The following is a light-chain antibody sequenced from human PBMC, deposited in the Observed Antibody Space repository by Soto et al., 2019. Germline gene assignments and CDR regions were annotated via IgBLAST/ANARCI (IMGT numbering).Light chain of an antibody. J-gene: IGKJ4*01. V-gene: IGKV3D-20*02. Sequence: EIVLTQSPGTLSLSPGERATFSCRASQSVSSNYLAWYQQKPGQAPRLLIYGAFKRATGIPDRFSGSGSGTDFTLTISRMEPEDFAVYYCQQRTTWPTFGGGTKVEIK. CDR3: QQRTTWPT. CDR1: QSVSSNY. CDR2: GAF.